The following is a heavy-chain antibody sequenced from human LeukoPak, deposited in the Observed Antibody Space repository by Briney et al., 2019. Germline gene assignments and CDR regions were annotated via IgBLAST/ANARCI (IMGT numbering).Heavy chain of an antibody. CDR2: IKQDGSEK. CDR1: GFTFNNYW. V-gene: IGHV3-7*01. Sequence: GGSLRLSCVASGFTFNNYWMSWVRQAPGKGPEWVANIKQDGSEKYYVDSVKGRFTISRDNAKNSLYLHMDSLRAEDTAFYYCARDKIEGATSLDYWGQGTLVTVSS. CDR3: ARDKIEGATSLDY. J-gene: IGHJ4*02. D-gene: IGHD1-26*01.